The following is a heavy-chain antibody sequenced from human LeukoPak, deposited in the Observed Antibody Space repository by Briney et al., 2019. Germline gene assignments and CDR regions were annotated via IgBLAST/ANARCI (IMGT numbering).Heavy chain of an antibody. J-gene: IGHJ4*02. CDR2: ISGSGGST. D-gene: IGHD5-18*01. CDR1: GFTFSSYW. CDR3: AKDGSRGYSYGYFDY. Sequence: GGSLRLSCAASGFTFSSYWMSWVRQAPGKGLEWVSAISGSGGSTDYADSVKGRITISRDNSKNTLYLQMNSLRAEDTAVYYCAKDGSRGYSYGYFDYWGQGTLVTVSS. V-gene: IGHV3-23*01.